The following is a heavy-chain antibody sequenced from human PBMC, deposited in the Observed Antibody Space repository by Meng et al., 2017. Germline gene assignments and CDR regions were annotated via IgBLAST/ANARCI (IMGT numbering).Heavy chain of an antibody. CDR1: GGSFSGYY. J-gene: IGHJ2*01. CDR2: INRSGST. D-gene: IGHD6-19*01. Sequence: GHLQQWGAGLLKPSETLSLTCAVCGGSFSGYYWSWIRQPPGKGLEWIGEINRSGSTNYNPSLKSRVTISVDTSKNQFSLKLNSVTAADTAVYYCAREIAVAAHYYWYFDLWGRGTLVTVSS. CDR3: AREIAVAAHYYWYFDL. V-gene: IGHV4-34*02.